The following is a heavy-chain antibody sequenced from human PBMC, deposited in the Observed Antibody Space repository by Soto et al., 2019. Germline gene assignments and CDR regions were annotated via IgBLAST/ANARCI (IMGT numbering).Heavy chain of an antibody. D-gene: IGHD1-1*01. V-gene: IGHV4-30-2*01. CDR3: ARSASTVTTLDY. CDR2: IYHSGST. CDR1: GGSISSGGYS. Sequence: SETLSLTCAVAGGSISSGGYSWSWIRQPPGKGLEWVGYIYHSGSTYYNPSLKSRVTISVDRSKNQFSLKLSSVTAADTAVYYCARSASTVTTLDYWGQGTLVTVSS. J-gene: IGHJ4*02.